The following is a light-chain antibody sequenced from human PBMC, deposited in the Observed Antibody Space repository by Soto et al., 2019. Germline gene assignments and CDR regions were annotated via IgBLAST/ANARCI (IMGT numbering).Light chain of an antibody. V-gene: IGKV2-24*01. Sequence: DIVMTQTPLSSPVTLGQPASISCRSSQSLLHSDGYTYLNWLQQRPGQPPRLLIYRVSNRFSGVPDRFSCSGAGTDLTLRISRVEAEDVGVYYCMQATHFPPYTFGQGTKLEIK. CDR3: MQATHFPPYT. CDR2: RVS. J-gene: IGKJ2*01. CDR1: QSLLHSDGYTY.